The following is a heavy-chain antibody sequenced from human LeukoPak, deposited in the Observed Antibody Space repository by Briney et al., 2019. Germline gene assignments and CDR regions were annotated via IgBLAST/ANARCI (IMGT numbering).Heavy chain of an antibody. D-gene: IGHD2-15*01. CDR2: ISAYNGNT. V-gene: IGHV1-18*01. J-gene: IGHJ6*02. CDR3: ARDGYCSGGSCYSYYDYGMDV. Sequence: ASVKVSCKASGYTFTSYGISWVRQAPGQGLEWMGWISAYNGNTNYAQKLQGRVTMTTDTSTSTAYMELRSLRSDDTAVYYCARDGYCSGGSCYSYYDYGMDVWGQGTTVTVSS. CDR1: GYTFTSYG.